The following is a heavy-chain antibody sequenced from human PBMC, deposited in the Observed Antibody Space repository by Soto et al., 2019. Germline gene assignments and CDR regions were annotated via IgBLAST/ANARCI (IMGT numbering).Heavy chain of an antibody. J-gene: IGHJ5*01. CDR1: GYSFNNYD. D-gene: IGHD2-8*01. V-gene: IGHV1-8*02. CDR2: MNPNSGNT. Sequence: SVKGSCKASGYSFNNYDIHWVRQAPGHGLEWMGWMNPNSGNTGYAQNFRGRVTMTQNTAIGTAYMELSSLRSDDTATYYCTRAYGAETFDFWGQGTRVTVSS. CDR3: TRAYGAETFDF.